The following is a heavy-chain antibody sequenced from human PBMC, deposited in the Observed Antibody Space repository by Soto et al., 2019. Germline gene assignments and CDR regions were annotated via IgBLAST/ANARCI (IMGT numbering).Heavy chain of an antibody. V-gene: IGHV1-8*02. CDR3: ARGGDYGDYGYYYYGMDV. J-gene: IGHJ6*02. CDR1: GYTFTGYY. D-gene: IGHD4-17*01. CDR2: INPNSGNT. Sequence: GASVKVSCKASGYTFTGYYMHCVRQAPGQGLEWMGWINPNSGNTGYAQKFQGRVTMTRNTSISTAYMELSSLRSEDTAVYYCARGGDYGDYGYYYYGMDVWGQGTTVTVSS.